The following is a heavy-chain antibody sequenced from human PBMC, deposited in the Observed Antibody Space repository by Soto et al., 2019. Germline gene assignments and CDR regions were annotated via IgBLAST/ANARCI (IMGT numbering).Heavy chain of an antibody. V-gene: IGHV4-39*01. CDR1: GVSISNTSYY. CDR3: ARHGSY. CDR2: IYFSGST. Sequence: MTSETLSLTCSVSGVSISNTSYYWGWIRQPPGKGLEWVGTIYFSGSTFYNPSLKSRVTISIDTSKNQFSLRLSSVTAADTAVYYCARHGSYWGQGTLVTVSS. J-gene: IGHJ4*02.